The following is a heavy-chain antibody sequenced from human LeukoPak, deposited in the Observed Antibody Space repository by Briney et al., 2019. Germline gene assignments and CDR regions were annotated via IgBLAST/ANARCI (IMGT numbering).Heavy chain of an antibody. Sequence: ASVKVSCKAFGYTFTGYYMHWVRQAPGQGLEWMGWINPNSGGTNYAQKFQGRVTMTRDTSISTAYMELSRLRSDDTAVYYCASLDPVLRYFDWLSIWGQGTLVTVSS. D-gene: IGHD3-9*01. V-gene: IGHV1-2*02. J-gene: IGHJ4*02. CDR2: INPNSGGT. CDR1: GYTFTGYY. CDR3: ASLDPVLRYFDWLSI.